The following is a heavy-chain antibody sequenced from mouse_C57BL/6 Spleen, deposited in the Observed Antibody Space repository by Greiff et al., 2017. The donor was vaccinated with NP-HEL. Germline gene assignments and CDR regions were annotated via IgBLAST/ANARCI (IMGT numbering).Heavy chain of an antibody. Sequence: VQLQQSGPELVKPGASVKISCKASGYSFTGYYMNWVKQSPEKSLEWIGEINPSTGGTTYNQKFKAKATLTVDKSSSTAYMQLKSLTSEDSAVYYCARDYDRDYFDYWGQGTTLTVSS. D-gene: IGHD2-4*01. CDR3: ARDYDRDYFDY. V-gene: IGHV1-42*01. J-gene: IGHJ2*01. CDR1: GYSFTGYY. CDR2: INPSTGGT.